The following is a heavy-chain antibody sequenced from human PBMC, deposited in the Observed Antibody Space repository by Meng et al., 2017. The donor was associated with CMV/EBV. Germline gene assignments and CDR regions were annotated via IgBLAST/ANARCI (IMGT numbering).Heavy chain of an antibody. CDR2: NYPNSGGT. J-gene: IGHJ4*02. CDR3: VRDHNWGPDY. V-gene: IGHV1-2*02. Sequence: QVQLVQPGAEVKSPVSSVKVSCQTSGYRFSHHYMLRWRQAPGQGLEWMGWNYPNSGGTHYAKKFQDRVTMTRDTSISTVYMELSRLTSDDTAVYYCVRDHNWGPDYWGQGTLVTVSS. D-gene: IGHD1-1*01. CDR1: GYRFSHHY.